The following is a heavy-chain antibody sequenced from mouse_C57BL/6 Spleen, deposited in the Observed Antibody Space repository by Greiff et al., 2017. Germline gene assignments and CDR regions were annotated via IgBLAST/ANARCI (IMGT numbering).Heavy chain of an antibody. CDR2: IHPNSGST. CDR3: ARDGNYVLVDY. Sequence: VKLQESGAELVKPGASVKLSCKASGYTFTSYWMHWVKQRPGQGLEWIGMIHPNSGSTNYNEKFKSKATLTVDKSSSTAYMQLSSLTSEDSAVYYCARDGNYVLVDYWGQGTTLTVSS. CDR1: GYTFTSYW. J-gene: IGHJ2*01. V-gene: IGHV1-64*01. D-gene: IGHD2-1*01.